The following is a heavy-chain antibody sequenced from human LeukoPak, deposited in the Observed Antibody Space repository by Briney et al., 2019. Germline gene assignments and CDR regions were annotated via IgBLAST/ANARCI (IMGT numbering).Heavy chain of an antibody. V-gene: IGHV3-21*01. J-gene: IGHJ4*02. Sequence: GGSLRLSCGASGFTFNTYSMNWVRQAPGKGLEWVSSISSSSSYMSHADAVKGRFTISRDNAKNSLYLQMNSLRVEDTAVYYCARDWDSSGYYLDYWGQGTLVTVSS. CDR3: ARDWDSSGYYLDY. D-gene: IGHD3-22*01. CDR1: GFTFNTYS. CDR2: ISSSSSYM.